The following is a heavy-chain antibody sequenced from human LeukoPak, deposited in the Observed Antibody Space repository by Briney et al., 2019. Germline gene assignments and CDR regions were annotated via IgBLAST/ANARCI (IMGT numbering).Heavy chain of an antibody. Sequence: PGGSLRLSCAVSGFTFSSYAMSWVRQAPGKGLEWVSAISGSGGSTYYADSVKGRFTISRDNSKNTLYLQMNSLRAEDTAVYYCAKQGYCSGGSCRKGGGGNRGYFDYWGQGTLVTVSS. CDR3: AKQGYCSGGSCRKGGGGNRGYFDY. CDR1: GFTFSSYA. J-gene: IGHJ4*02. CDR2: ISGSGGST. V-gene: IGHV3-23*01. D-gene: IGHD2-15*01.